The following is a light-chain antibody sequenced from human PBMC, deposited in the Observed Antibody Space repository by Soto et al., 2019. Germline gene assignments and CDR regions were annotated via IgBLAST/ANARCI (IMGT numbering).Light chain of an antibody. CDR2: DVS. CDR1: SSDVGGYNY. CDR3: SSYTPSNTRQIV. J-gene: IGLJ1*01. V-gene: IGLV2-14*03. Sequence: QSALTQPASVSGSPGQSITISCTGTSSDVGGYNYVSWYQHHPGKAPKLMIFDVSNRPSGVSNRFSGSKSGNTASLTISGLQPEDEADYYCSSYTPSNTRQIVFGTGTKVPVL.